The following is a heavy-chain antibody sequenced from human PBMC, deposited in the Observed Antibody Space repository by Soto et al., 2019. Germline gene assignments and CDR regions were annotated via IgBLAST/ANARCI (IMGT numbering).Heavy chain of an antibody. CDR3: VRDFGYSSSWYPFDY. CDR2: INAGNGKT. CDR1: GYTFTNYA. J-gene: IGHJ4*02. D-gene: IGHD2-2*03. V-gene: IGHV1-3*01. Sequence: ASVKVSCKASGYTFTNYAIHWVRQAPGHRLEWMGWINAGNGKTKYSQNLQGRVTISRDTSASTASLELRSLRSKDTGVYYCVRDFGYSSSWYPFDYWGQGTLVTVSS.